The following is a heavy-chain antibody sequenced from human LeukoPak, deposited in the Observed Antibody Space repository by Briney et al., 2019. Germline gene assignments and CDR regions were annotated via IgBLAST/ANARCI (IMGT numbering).Heavy chain of an antibody. CDR1: GGSISSSSYY. J-gene: IGHJ4*02. CDR3: VRLSGSNYSPVDY. D-gene: IGHD1-26*01. V-gene: IGHV4-39*01. CDR2: IYYVGDT. Sequence: PSETLSLTRTVSGGSISSSSYYWGWIRQPPGKGPEWIGSIYYVGDTYHNPSLKSRVTISVDTSKNQFSLKLSSVTAAETAVYYCVRLSGSNYSPVDYWGQGTLVTVSS.